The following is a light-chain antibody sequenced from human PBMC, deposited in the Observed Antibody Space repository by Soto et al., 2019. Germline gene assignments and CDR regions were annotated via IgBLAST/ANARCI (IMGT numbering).Light chain of an antibody. V-gene: IGKV3-20*01. J-gene: IGKJ1*01. CDR2: STS. Sequence: ALKQSPGTLSLSPGDRAILSCTASQSVKNIYLAWYQQRPGQAPRLLIYSTSSRATDIPDRFSGSGSGTDFTLTISRLEPEDFAVYYWKNYGYSQRTFGQGSKVEI. CDR1: QSVKNIY. CDR3: KNYGYSQRT.